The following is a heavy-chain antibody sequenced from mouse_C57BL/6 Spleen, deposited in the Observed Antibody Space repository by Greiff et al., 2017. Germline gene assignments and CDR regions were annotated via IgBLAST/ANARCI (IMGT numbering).Heavy chain of an antibody. V-gene: IGHV5-4*03. Sequence: DVKLVESGGGLVKPGGSLKLSCAASGFTFSSYAMSWVRQTPEKRLEWVATISDGGSYTYYPDNVKGRFTISRDNAKNNLYLQMSHLKSEDTAMYYCARGYSNYEAWFAYWGQGTLVTVSA. CDR3: ARGYSNYEAWFAY. J-gene: IGHJ3*01. CDR1: GFTFSSYA. CDR2: ISDGGSYT. D-gene: IGHD2-5*01.